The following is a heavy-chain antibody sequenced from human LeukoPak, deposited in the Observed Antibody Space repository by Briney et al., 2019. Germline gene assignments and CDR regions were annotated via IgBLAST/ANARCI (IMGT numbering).Heavy chain of an antibody. CDR3: ARVGKGSSWCYFDY. J-gene: IGHJ4*02. CDR1: GFTFSSYG. Sequence: GGSLRLSCAASGFTFSSYGMHWVRQAPGKGLEWVAVIWYDGSNKYYADSVKGRFTISRDNSKNTLYLQMNSLRAEDTAVYYCARVGKGSSWCYFDYWGQGTLVTVSS. CDR2: IWYDGSNK. V-gene: IGHV3-33*01. D-gene: IGHD6-13*01.